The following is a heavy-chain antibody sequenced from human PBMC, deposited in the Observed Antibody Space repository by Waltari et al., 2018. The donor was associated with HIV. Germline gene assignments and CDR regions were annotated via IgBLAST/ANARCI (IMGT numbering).Heavy chain of an antibody. Sequence: QVHLQESGPGLVKASETLSLTCSVSCGSIRGDYWSWIRQPPGKGLEWIGYIYYTGSTNYNPSLKSRITMSLSPSKTQFSLKVNSVTSADTGVYYCAKESWAHSSGWQFDYWGPGILVTVSS. V-gene: IGHV4-59*01. D-gene: IGHD6-19*01. CDR3: AKESWAHSSGWQFDY. CDR1: CGSIRGDY. CDR2: IYYTGST. J-gene: IGHJ4*02.